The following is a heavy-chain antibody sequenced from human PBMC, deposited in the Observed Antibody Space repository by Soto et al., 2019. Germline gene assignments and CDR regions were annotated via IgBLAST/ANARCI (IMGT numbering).Heavy chain of an antibody. D-gene: IGHD6-19*01. CDR1: GGSFSGYY. CDR3: ARGGGSGWYIDY. V-gene: IGHV4-34*01. J-gene: IGHJ4*02. CDR2: TDHSGST. Sequence: NPSETLSLTCAVYGGSFSGYYWSWIRQPPGKGLEWIGETDHSGSTDYNPSLKSRVTISVDTSKNQSSLKLSSVTAADTAVYYCARGGGSGWYIDYWGQGTLVTVSS.